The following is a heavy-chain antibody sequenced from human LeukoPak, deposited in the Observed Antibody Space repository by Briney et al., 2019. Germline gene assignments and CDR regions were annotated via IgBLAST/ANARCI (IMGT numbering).Heavy chain of an antibody. CDR3: DSRVESIVDQAFDI. D-gene: IGHD5/OR15-5a*01. CDR1: CYSIYSGYY. CDR2: IYHSGST. V-gene: IGHV4-38-2*01. Sequence: SKTLYHTRDGSCYSIYSGYYWGCARQPPGKGLEWIGSIYHSGSTYYNPSLKSRVTISVHTSKNQFSLKLTSVTAADTAVYFCDSRVESIVDQAFDIWGQGTMVTVSS. J-gene: IGHJ3*02.